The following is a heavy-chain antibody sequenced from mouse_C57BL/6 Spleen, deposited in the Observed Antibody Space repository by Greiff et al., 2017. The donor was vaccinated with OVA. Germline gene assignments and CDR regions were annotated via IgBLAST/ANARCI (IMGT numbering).Heavy chain of an antibody. J-gene: IGHJ4*01. CDR3: AREGYYGSSYYAMDY. Sequence: EVQLVESGGGLVKPGGSLKLSCAASGFTFSDYGMHWVRQAPEKGLEWVAYISSGSSTIYYADTVKGRFTISRDNAKNTLFLQMTSLRSEDTAMYYCAREGYYGSSYYAMDYWCQGTSVTVSS. CDR2: ISSGSSTI. CDR1: GFTFSDYG. V-gene: IGHV5-17*01. D-gene: IGHD1-1*01.